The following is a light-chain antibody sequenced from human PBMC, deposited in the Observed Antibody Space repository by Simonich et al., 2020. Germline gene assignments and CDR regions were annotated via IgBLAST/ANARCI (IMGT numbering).Light chain of an antibody. V-gene: IGLV2-14*02. CDR1: SSDVGSDNL. Sequence: QSALTQPASVSGSPGQSITISCTGTSSDVGSDNLVSWYQQHPGKAPKLMIYEGRKRPSGVSNRFAGSKSGNTASLTISGLQAEDEADYYCSSYTSSSMVFGGGTKLTVL. CDR2: EGR. J-gene: IGLJ2*01. CDR3: SSYTSSSMV.